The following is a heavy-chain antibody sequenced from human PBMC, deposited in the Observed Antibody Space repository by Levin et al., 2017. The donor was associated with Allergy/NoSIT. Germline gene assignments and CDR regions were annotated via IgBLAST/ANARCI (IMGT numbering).Heavy chain of an antibody. CDR1: GGSISSGGYS. CDR2: IYHSGST. Sequence: SETLSLTCAVSGGSISSGGYSWSWIRQPPGKGLEWIGYIYHSGSTYYNPSLKSRVTISVDRSKNQFSLKLSSVTAADTAVYYCARGHCSGGSCYSVWYFDYWGQGTLVTVSS. J-gene: IGHJ4*02. CDR3: ARGHCSGGSCYSVWYFDY. V-gene: IGHV4-30-2*01. D-gene: IGHD2-15*01.